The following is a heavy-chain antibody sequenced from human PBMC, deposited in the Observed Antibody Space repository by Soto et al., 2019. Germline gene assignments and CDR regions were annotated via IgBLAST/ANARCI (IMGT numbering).Heavy chain of an antibody. V-gene: IGHV4-34*01. CDR1: GGSFSGYY. CDR2: INHSGST. J-gene: IGHJ4*02. Sequence: PSETLSLTCAVFGGSFSGYYWNWIRQPPGKGLEWIGEINHSGSTNYNPSLKSRVTISVDTSKNQFSLDLSFVTAVDTAVYYCVRGITEVPGIDCWGQGSLVTVSS. D-gene: IGHD3-10*01. CDR3: VRGITEVPGIDC.